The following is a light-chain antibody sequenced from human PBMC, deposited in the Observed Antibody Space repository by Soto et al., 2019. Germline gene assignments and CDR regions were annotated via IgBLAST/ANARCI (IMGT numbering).Light chain of an antibody. J-gene: IGLJ2*01. V-gene: IGLV2-14*01. CDR2: DVS. CDR3: SSDTSSTVV. CDR1: SSDVGGYNY. Sequence: QSALTQPASVSGSPGQSITISCTGTSSDVGGYNYVSWYQQHPGKAPNLMIYDVSNRPSGVSNRFSGSESDNTASLTISGLQAEDEADYYCSSDTSSTVVFGGGTKLTVL.